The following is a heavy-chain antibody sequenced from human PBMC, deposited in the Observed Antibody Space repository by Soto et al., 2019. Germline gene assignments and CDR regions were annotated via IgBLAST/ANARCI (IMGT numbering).Heavy chain of an antibody. D-gene: IGHD6-6*01. J-gene: IGHJ4*02. Sequence: ASVKVSCKASGYTFTGYYMHWVRQAPGQGLEWMGWINPNSGGTNYAQKFQGWVTMTRDTSISTAYMELSRLRSDDTAVYYCAREGHSSSTGFDYRGQGTLVTVSS. V-gene: IGHV1-2*04. CDR3: AREGHSSSTGFDY. CDR1: GYTFTGYY. CDR2: INPNSGGT.